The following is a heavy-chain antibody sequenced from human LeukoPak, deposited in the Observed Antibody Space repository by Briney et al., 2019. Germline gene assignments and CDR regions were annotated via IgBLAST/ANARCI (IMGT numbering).Heavy chain of an antibody. CDR3: ARAQLGEQWREYYFDY. CDR1: GYSISSGYY. Sequence: TSETLSLTCTVSGYSISSGYYWGWIRQPPGKGLEWIGSIYYSGSTYYNPSLKSRVTISVDTSKNQFSLRLSSVTAADTAVYYCARAQLGEQWREYYFDYWGQGTLVTVSS. D-gene: IGHD6-19*01. CDR2: IYYSGST. J-gene: IGHJ4*02. V-gene: IGHV4-38-2*02.